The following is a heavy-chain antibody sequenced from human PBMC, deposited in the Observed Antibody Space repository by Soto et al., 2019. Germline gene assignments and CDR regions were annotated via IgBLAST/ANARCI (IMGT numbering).Heavy chain of an antibody. Sequence: ASVKVSCKASGGTFSSYAISWVRQAPGQGLEWMGGIIPLFGTANYAQKFQGRVTITVDESTRTGYMELSSLRSEDTAVYYCATMGQGTTFYGSGSGFDMDVWGQGTPVTVSS. D-gene: IGHD3-10*01. J-gene: IGHJ6*02. CDR1: GGTFSSYA. CDR3: ATMGQGTTFYGSGSGFDMDV. CDR2: IIPLFGTA. V-gene: IGHV1-69*13.